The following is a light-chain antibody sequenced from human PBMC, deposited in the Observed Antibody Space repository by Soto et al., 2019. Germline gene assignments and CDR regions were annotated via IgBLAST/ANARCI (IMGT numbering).Light chain of an antibody. V-gene: IGLV1-40*01. Sequence: QSVLTQPPSVSGAPGQRVTISCIGGSSNIGAGYNVHWYQQLPGTAPKLLISGDNNRPSGVPDRFSGSKSGTSASLAITGLQDGDEAEYYCQSYDRSLSGSRVVFGGGTKLTVL. CDR1: SSNIGAGYN. J-gene: IGLJ2*01. CDR3: QSYDRSLSGSRVV. CDR2: GDN.